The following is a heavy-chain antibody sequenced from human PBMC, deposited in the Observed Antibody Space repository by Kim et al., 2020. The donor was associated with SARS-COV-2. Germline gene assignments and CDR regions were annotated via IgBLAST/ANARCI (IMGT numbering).Heavy chain of an antibody. D-gene: IGHD3-10*01. J-gene: IGHJ4*02. CDR2: ISYDGSNK. CDR3: VLLWFGESFDY. Sequence: GGSLRLSCAASGFTFSSYGMHWVRQAPGKGLEWVAVISYDGSNKYYADSVKGRFTISRDNSKNTLYLQMNSLRAEDTAVYYCVLLWFGESFDYWGQGTLVTVSS. CDR1: GFTFSSYG. V-gene: IGHV3-30*03.